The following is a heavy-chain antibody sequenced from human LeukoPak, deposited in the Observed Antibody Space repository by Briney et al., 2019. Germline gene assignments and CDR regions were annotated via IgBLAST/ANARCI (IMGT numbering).Heavy chain of an antibody. CDR1: GFTFSSYS. V-gene: IGHV3-21*04. Sequence: GGSLRLSCAASGFTFSSYSMNWVRQAPGKGLEWVSSISSSSSYIYYADSVKGRFTISRDNAKNTLYLQMNSLRAEDTAVYYCAKSKYPTYYFDYWGQGTLVTVPS. CDR3: AKSKYPTYYFDY. J-gene: IGHJ4*02. CDR2: ISSSSSYI. D-gene: IGHD2-2*02.